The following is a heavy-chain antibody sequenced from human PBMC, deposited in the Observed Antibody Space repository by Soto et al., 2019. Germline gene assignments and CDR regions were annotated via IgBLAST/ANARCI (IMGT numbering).Heavy chain of an antibody. CDR3: ATVVGGWQQLGREIGYYGMDV. CDR2: IYHSGST. CDR1: CGSISSGCYS. J-gene: IGHJ6*02. D-gene: IGHD6-13*01. Sequence: SETLSLTCSVSCGSISSGCYSWSLIRQPPGKGLEWIGYIYHSGSTYYNPSLKSRVTISVDRSKNQFSLKLSSVTAADTPVYYCATVVGGWQQLGREIGYYGMDVRGQGTTVTVSS. V-gene: IGHV4-30-2*01.